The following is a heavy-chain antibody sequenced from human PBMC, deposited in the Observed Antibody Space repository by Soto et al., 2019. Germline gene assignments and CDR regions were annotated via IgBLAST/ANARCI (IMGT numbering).Heavy chain of an antibody. CDR1: GGSISPFY. CDR2: LYYSGNT. D-gene: IGHD3-16*01. CDR3: ARVGGVAARTFDY. V-gene: IGHV4-59*01. Sequence: SETLSLTCTVSGGSISPFYWSWIRQPPGKGLECIVYLYYSGNTNYNPSLKSRVTISVDASKNQVSLRLTSVTAADTAVYYYARVGGVAARTFDYWGQGTVVTVYS. J-gene: IGHJ4*02.